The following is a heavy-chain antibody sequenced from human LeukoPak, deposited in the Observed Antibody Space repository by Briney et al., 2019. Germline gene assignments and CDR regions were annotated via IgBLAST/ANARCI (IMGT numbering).Heavy chain of an antibody. CDR1: GFTFSNAW. D-gene: IGHD3-3*01. CDR2: XXXKTDGGTT. V-gene: IGHV3-15*01. Sequence: PGGSLRLSCAASGFTFSNAWMSWVRQAPGKGLXXXXXXXXKTDGGTTDYAAPVKGRFTISRDDSKNTLYLQMNSLKTEDTAVYYCTTVYYDFWSGYYYYYYYMDVWGKGTTVTVSS. CDR3: TTVYYDFWSGYYYYYYYMDV. J-gene: IGHJ6*03.